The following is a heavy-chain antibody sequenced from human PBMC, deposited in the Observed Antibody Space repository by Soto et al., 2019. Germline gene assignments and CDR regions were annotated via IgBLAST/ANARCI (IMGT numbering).Heavy chain of an antibody. Sequence: TLSLTCAVAGGSISSGGYSWSWIRQPPGKGLEWIGYIYHSGSTYYNPSLKSRVTISVDRSKNQFSLKLSSVTAADTAVYYCARTKGAYCGGDCYRVYYFDSWGQGTLVTVSS. V-gene: IGHV4-30-2*01. CDR2: IYHSGST. CDR3: ARTKGAYCGGDCYRVYYFDS. D-gene: IGHD2-21*02. CDR1: GGSISSGGYS. J-gene: IGHJ4*02.